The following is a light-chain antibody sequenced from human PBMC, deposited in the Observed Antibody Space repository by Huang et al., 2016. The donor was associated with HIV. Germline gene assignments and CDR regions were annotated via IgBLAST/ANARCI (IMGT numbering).Light chain of an antibody. CDR3: QQRSDWPLT. J-gene: IGKJ4*01. Sequence: EIVLTQSPATLSLSPGERATISCRASQSVRAYLAWYQQKPGQAPRLLIYGASKRATGIPARFSGSGSGTDFTLTISSLEPEDFAVYYCQQRSDWPLTFGGGTKVEIK. CDR1: QSVRAY. V-gene: IGKV3-11*01. CDR2: GAS.